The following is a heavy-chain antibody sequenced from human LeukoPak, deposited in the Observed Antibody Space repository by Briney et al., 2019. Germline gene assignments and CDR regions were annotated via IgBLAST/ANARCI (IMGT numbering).Heavy chain of an antibody. V-gene: IGHV3-7*01. CDR2: IKDDGSDK. CDR1: GFTFSSYW. D-gene: IGHD1-20*01. Sequence: GGSLRLSCAASGFTFSSYWMSWVRQAPGKGLEWVANIKDDGSDKYYVDSVKGRFSISKDNAKNSLYLQMNSLRVEDTAVYYCVPLNWNPPGDFDRWGQGTLVTVSS. J-gene: IGHJ4*02. CDR3: VPLNWNPPGDFDR.